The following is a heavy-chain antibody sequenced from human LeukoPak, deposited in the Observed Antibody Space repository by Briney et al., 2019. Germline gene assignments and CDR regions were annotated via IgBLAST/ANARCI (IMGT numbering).Heavy chain of an antibody. V-gene: IGHV3-30*02. J-gene: IGHJ6*03. CDR1: GFPFSNFG. CDR2: IAYDGNNK. Sequence: GGSLGLSCAASGFPFSNFGMHWVRQAPGKGLEWVAFIAYDGNNKYYADSVKGRFTISRDNSKNTLYLQMNSLRAEDTAVYYCAKDRRNGAVLAHYMDVWGKGTTVTVSS. D-gene: IGHD2-8*02. CDR3: AKDRRNGAVLAHYMDV.